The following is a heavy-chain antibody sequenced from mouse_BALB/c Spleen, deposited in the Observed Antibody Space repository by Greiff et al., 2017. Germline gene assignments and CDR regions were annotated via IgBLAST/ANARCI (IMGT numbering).Heavy chain of an antibody. CDR1: GYSFTDYI. CDR3: ARWPTTVVATPYAMDY. CDR2: INPYYGST. D-gene: IGHD1-1*01. J-gene: IGHJ4*01. Sequence: VQLKQTGPELVKPGASVKISCKASGYSFTDYIMLWVKQSHGKSLEWIGNINPYYGSTSYNLKFKGKATLTVDKSSSTAYMQLNSLTSEDSAVYYCARWPTTVVATPYAMDYWGQGTSVTVSS. V-gene: IGHV1-39*01.